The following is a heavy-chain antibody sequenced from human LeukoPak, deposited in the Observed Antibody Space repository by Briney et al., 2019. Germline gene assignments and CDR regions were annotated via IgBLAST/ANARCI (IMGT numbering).Heavy chain of an antibody. J-gene: IGHJ6*03. V-gene: IGHV4-59*12. Sequence: PSETLSLTCTTSGGSINSYYWSWIRQPPGKGLEWIGHIHQRGSTYYNPSLKSRVTISVDRPKNQVSLKLIAMTAAATAVYYCARIHFQFYYMDVWGKGTTVTVSS. CDR2: IHQRGST. D-gene: IGHD2/OR15-2a*01. CDR3: ARIHFQFYYMDV. CDR1: GGSINSYY.